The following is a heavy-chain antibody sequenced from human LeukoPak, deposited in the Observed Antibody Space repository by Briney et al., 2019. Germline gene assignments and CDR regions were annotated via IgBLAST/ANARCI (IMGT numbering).Heavy chain of an antibody. V-gene: IGHV3-11*01. Sequence: GGSLRLSCATSGFTFSNYYMGWIRQAPGKGLEWSSDISGSGDSEFYADSVKGRFTISRDTAKNSLHLQMSSLRAEDTAFYYCARRTYSNHFFDYWGQGTLVTVSS. CDR1: GFTFSNYY. CDR2: ISGSGDSE. CDR3: ARRTYSNHFFDY. J-gene: IGHJ4*02. D-gene: IGHD4-11*01.